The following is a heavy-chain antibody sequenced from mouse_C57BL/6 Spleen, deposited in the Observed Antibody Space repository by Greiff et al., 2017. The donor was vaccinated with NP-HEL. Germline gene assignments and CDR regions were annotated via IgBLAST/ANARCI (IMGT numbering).Heavy chain of an antibody. CDR3: AKGGQDTFAY. D-gene: IGHD3-3*01. J-gene: IGHJ3*01. V-gene: IGHV14-3*01. CDR1: GFNIKNTY. CDR2: IDPANGNT. Sequence: VQLKQSVAELVRPGASVKLSCTASGFNIKNTYMNWVKQRPEQGLEWIGRIDPANGNTKYDPRFQGKAPITADTSSNTAYLPLSSLTSEDTAIYYYAKGGQDTFAYWGQGTLVTVSA.